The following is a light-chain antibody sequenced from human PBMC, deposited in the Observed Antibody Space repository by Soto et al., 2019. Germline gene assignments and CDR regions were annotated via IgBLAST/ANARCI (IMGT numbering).Light chain of an antibody. CDR2: GAS. CDR1: QGIGSY. CDR3: QQLNTYPA. J-gene: IGKJ4*01. V-gene: IGKV1-9*01. Sequence: DLPLTQSPSFLSASVGDRVTITCRASQGIGSYLGWYHQAPGKAPKLLIYGASTLQSGVPSRFSGSGSGTEFTLTISSLQPEDVATYYCQQLNTYPAFGGGTKVEI.